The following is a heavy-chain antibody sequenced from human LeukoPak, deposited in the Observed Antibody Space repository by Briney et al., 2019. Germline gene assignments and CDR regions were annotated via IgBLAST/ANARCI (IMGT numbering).Heavy chain of an antibody. CDR3: AKGRDGYNFEDAFDI. CDR1: GFTFSSYA. D-gene: IGHD5-24*01. CDR2: ICGGGGST. J-gene: IGHJ3*02. Sequence: GGSLRLSCAASGFTFSSYAMSWVRQAPGKGLEGVSAICGGGGSTYYADSVKGRFTISRDNSKNTLYLQMNSLRAEDTAVYYCAKGRDGYNFEDAFDIWGQGTMVTVSS. V-gene: IGHV3-23*01.